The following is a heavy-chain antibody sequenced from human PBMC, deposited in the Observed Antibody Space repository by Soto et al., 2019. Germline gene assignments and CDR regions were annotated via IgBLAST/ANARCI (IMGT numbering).Heavy chain of an antibody. CDR3: ARHRAYCSSTSCQGYFDY. Sequence: QLQLQESGPGLVKPSETLSLTCTVSGGSISSSSYYWGWIRQPPGKGLEWIGSIYYSGSTYYNPSLKSRVTISVDTSKNQFSLKLSSVTAADTAVYYCARHRAYCSSTSCQGYFDYWGQGTLVTVPS. CDR1: GGSISSSSYY. D-gene: IGHD2-2*01. J-gene: IGHJ4*02. V-gene: IGHV4-39*01. CDR2: IYYSGST.